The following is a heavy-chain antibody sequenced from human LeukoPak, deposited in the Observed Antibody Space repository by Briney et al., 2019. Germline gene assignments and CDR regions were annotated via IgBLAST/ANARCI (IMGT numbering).Heavy chain of an antibody. J-gene: IGHJ6*02. D-gene: IGHD3-9*01. CDR3: AREGYFDWLRYGMDV. CDR1: GGSISSYY. V-gene: IGHV4-4*07. CDR2: MYTSGST. Sequence: KPSETLSLTCTVSGGSISSYYWSWIRQPAGKGLEWIGRMYTSGSTNYNPFLKSRVTMSVDTSNNQFSLKLSSVTAADTAVYYCAREGYFDWLRYGMDVWGQGTTVTVSS.